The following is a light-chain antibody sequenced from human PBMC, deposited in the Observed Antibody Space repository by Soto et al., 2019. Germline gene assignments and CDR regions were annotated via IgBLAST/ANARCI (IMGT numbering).Light chain of an antibody. V-gene: IGKV3-20*01. CDR3: QQYGYSPIT. CDR2: HAS. J-gene: IGKJ5*01. Sequence: MSHYPDTLSVSPGHRATLSCSDSDGVSSPLTWSQQKPGQAPRLLIYHASSRATGSPDRFSGGGSGTDFTLTISRLEAEDFAVYYCQQYGYSPITLGQGTRLE. CDR1: DGVSSP.